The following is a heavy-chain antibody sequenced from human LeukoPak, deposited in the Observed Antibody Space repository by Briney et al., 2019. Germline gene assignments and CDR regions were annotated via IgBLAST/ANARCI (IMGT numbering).Heavy chain of an antibody. J-gene: IGHJ4*02. CDR3: ARVYCSGGSCYEFDF. CDR2: INPRDGST. D-gene: IGHD2-15*01. CDR1: GYTFTNYY. V-gene: IGHV1-46*03. Sequence: GASVKVSCKAAGYTFTNYYMQWVRRAPGQGLEWMGIINPRDGSTSYAQKFQGRVTVTRDTSTSTVYMELSSLRSEDTAVYYCARVYCSGGSCYEFDFWGQGTLVTVSS.